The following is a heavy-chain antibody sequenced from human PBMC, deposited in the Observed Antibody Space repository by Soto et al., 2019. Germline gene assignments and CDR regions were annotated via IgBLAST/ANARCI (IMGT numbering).Heavy chain of an antibody. D-gene: IGHD3-10*01. J-gene: IGHJ5*02. CDR1: GYSFTSYW. CDR2: IYPGDPDT. V-gene: IGHV5-51*01. Sequence: ESLKISCKGSGYSFTSYWIGWVRQMPGKGLEWMGIIYPGDPDTRYSPSFRGQVTISADKSISTAYLQWSSLKASDTAMYYCARSYYYGSGPPGWFDPWGQGTLVTVSS. CDR3: ARSYYYGSGPPGWFDP.